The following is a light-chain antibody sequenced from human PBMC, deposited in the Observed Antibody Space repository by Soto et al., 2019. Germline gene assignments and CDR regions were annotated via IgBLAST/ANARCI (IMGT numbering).Light chain of an antibody. CDR2: GAS. Sequence: ESLLTQSPGTLSLSPGERATLSCRASQSVSTRYLAWYQQKPGQAPRLLIYGASIRATGIPDRFSGSGSGIAFTPPISRLEPEDFAVYYCHQFGSSPPAFTFGQGTKLEI. CDR3: HQFGSSPPAFT. J-gene: IGKJ2*01. V-gene: IGKV3-20*01. CDR1: QSVSTRY.